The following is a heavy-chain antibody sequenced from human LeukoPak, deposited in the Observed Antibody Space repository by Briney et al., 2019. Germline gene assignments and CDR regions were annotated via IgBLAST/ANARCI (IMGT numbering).Heavy chain of an antibody. Sequence: ETLSLTCTVSGGSISSYYWSWIRQPPGKGLEWVSYISSSSSTIYYADSVKGRFTISRDNAKNSLYLQMNSLRAEDTAVYYCARVPYSSSAGFDYWGQGTLVTVSS. J-gene: IGHJ4*02. V-gene: IGHV3-48*01. CDR3: ARVPYSSSAGFDY. CDR2: ISSSSSTI. CDR1: GGSISSYY. D-gene: IGHD6-6*01.